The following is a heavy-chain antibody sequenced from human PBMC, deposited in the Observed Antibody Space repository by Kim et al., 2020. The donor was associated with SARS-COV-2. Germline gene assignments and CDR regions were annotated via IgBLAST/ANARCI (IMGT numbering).Heavy chain of an antibody. V-gene: IGHV1-46*01. J-gene: IGHJ4*02. Sequence: YAQKLQGRVPMTRDPSTSTVYMDLSSLTSEDTAVYYCAREGSHYGAGADYWGQGTLVTVSS. CDR3: AREGSHYGAGADY. D-gene: IGHD3-10*01.